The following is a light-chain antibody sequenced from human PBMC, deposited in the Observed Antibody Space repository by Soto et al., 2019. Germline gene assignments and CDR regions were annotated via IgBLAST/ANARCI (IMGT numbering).Light chain of an antibody. Sequence: DIVLTQSPGALSLSPGERATLSCRASQSVSSSFLAWYQQKPGQAPRLLIYGASSSATGIPDRFSGSGSGTAFTLTISSLEPDDLAVYYCQQYDRSPRTFGQGPKVDIK. J-gene: IGKJ1*01. CDR3: QQYDRSPRT. CDR2: GAS. V-gene: IGKV3-20*01. CDR1: QSVSSSF.